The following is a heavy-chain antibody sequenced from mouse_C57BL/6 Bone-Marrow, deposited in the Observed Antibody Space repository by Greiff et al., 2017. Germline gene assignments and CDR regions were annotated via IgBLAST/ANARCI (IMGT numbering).Heavy chain of an antibody. J-gene: IGHJ4*01. Sequence: QVQLQQPGAELVKPGASVKLSCKASGYTFTSYWLQWVKQRPGQGLEWIGEIDPSDSYTNYNQKFKGKATLTVDTSSSTAYMHLSSLTSEDSAVYYCARGGLRLYYFDYWGQGTSVTVSS. D-gene: IGHD1-1*01. V-gene: IGHV1-50*01. CDR3: ARGGLRLYYFDY. CDR2: IDPSDSYT. CDR1: GYTFTSYW.